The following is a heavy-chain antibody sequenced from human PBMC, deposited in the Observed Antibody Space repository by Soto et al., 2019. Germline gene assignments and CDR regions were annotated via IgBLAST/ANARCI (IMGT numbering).Heavy chain of an antibody. CDR3: AIGPVSIAARPDSDY. J-gene: IGHJ4*02. CDR2: ISGSGGST. V-gene: IGHV3-23*01. CDR1: GFTFSSYA. Sequence: EVQLLESGGGLVQPGGSLRLSCAASGFTFSSYAMSWVRQAPGKGLEWVSAISGSGGSTYYADSVKGRFTISRDNSKNRLYLQMNSLRAEDTAVYYCAIGPVSIAARPDSDYWGQGTLVTVSS. D-gene: IGHD6-6*01.